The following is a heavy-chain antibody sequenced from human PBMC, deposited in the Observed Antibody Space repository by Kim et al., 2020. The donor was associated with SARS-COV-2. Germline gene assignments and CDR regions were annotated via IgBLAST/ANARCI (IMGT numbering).Heavy chain of an antibody. Sequence: ASVKVSCKASGYTFTGYYMHWVRQAPGQGLEWMGWINPNSGGTNYAQKFQGRVTMTRDTSISTAYMELSRLRSDDTAVYYCARDLQPPSSSSDYYYGMDVWGRGTTVTVSS. V-gene: IGHV1-2*02. D-gene: IGHD6-6*01. CDR3: ARDLQPPSSSSDYYYGMDV. J-gene: IGHJ6*02. CDR1: GYTFTGYY. CDR2: INPNSGGT.